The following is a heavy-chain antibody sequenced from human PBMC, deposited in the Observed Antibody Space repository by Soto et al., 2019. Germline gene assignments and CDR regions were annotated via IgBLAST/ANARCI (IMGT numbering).Heavy chain of an antibody. V-gene: IGHV4-38-2*01. J-gene: IGHJ5*02. CDR1: GYSISSGYY. CDR3: ARVGPWVPYFSDSSPCTFENWFDP. Sequence: SDTLSLTCAVSGYSISSGYYWGWLRQPPGKGLEWIGSIYHGGNTYYRSSLNSRVTLSIDMTNHHVPLILGSVTAADTAVYYCARVGPWVPYFSDSSPCTFENWFDPWGQGSLVNVSS. CDR2: IYHGGNT. D-gene: IGHD3-22*01.